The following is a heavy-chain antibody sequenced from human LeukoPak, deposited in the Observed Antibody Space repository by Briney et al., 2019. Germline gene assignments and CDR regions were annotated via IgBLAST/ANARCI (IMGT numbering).Heavy chain of an antibody. CDR1: GGSISSSSYD. CDR3: ARHFRDSSGYYNWFDP. CDR2: IYYSGIT. J-gene: IGHJ5*02. Sequence: NASETLSLTCTVSGGSISSSSYDWGWIREPAGEGLEWIGRIYYSGITHYNPSLKSRVTISVDTSKNQFSLKLSSVTAADTAVYYCARHFRDSSGYYNWFDPWGQGTLVTVSS. D-gene: IGHD3-22*01. V-gene: IGHV4-39*01.